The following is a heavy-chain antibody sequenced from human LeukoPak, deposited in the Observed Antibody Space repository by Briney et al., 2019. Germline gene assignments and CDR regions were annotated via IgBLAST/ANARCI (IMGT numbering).Heavy chain of an antibody. V-gene: IGHV3-23*01. CDR1: GFTFSSYA. J-gene: IGHJ4*02. CDR2: ISGSGDKT. Sequence: GGSLRLSCAASGFTFSSYAMSWVRQAPGKGLEWVSLISGSGDKTYYADSVKGRFTISRDNSKSTLYLQMNSLRAEDTAVYYCATDRGSSGYFDYWGQGTLVTVSS. CDR3: ATDRGSSGYFDY. D-gene: IGHD6-25*01.